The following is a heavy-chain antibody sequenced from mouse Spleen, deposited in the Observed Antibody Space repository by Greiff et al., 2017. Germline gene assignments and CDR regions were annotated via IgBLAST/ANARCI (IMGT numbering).Heavy chain of an antibody. D-gene: IGHD2-10*02. CDR2: ISSGGSYT. J-gene: IGHJ3*01. Sequence: EVKVEESGGGLVKPGGSLKLSCAASGFTFSSYAMSWVRQTPEKRLEWVATISSGGSYTYYPDSVKGRFTISRDNAKNTLYLQMSSLRSEDTAMYYCARGEYGNSFAYWGQGTLVTVSA. CDR3: ARGEYGNSFAY. CDR1: GFTFSSYA. V-gene: IGHV5-9-1*01.